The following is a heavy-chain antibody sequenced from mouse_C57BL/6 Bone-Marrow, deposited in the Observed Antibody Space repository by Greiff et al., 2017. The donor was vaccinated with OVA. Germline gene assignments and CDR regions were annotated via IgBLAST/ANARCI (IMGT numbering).Heavy chain of an antibody. J-gene: IGHJ3*01. CDR1: GFTFTDYY. CDR2: IRNKANGYTT. CDR3: ARNGCYSPLFAY. V-gene: IGHV7-3*01. Sequence: EVQVVESGGGLVQPGGSLSLSCAASGFTFTDYYMSWVRQPPGKALEWLGFIRNKANGYTTEYNASVKGRFTISRANSQSSLYLQMNALRAEDSATYYCARNGCYSPLFAYWGQGTLVTVSA.